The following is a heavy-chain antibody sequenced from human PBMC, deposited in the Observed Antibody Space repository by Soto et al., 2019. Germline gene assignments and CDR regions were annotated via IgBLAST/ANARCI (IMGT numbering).Heavy chain of an antibody. J-gene: IGHJ6*02. CDR3: ARDTGPLRYQLTNYYYGMDV. CDR2: ISSSGSTI. CDR1: GFTFSDYY. Sequence: QVQLVESGGGLVKPGGSLRLSCAASGFTFSDYYMSWIRQAPGKGLEWVSYISSSGSTIYYADSVKGRFTISRDNAKNSLYLQMNSLGGEDTAVYYCARDTGPLRYQLTNYYYGMDVWGQGTTVTVSS. V-gene: IGHV3-11*01. D-gene: IGHD2-2*01.